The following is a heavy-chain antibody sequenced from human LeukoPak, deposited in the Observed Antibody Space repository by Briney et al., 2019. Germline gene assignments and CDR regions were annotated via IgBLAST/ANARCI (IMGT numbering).Heavy chain of an antibody. CDR3: ARYYYGSGSYYNPYYYYMDV. D-gene: IGHD3-10*01. Sequence: PSETLSLTCTVSGGSISSYYWSWIRQPPGKGLEWIGYIYYSGSTNYNPSLKSRVTISVDTSKNQFSLKLSSVTAADTAVYYCARYYYGSGSYYNPYYYYMDVWGKGTTVTVSS. CDR2: IYYSGST. J-gene: IGHJ6*03. CDR1: GGSISSYY. V-gene: IGHV4-59*01.